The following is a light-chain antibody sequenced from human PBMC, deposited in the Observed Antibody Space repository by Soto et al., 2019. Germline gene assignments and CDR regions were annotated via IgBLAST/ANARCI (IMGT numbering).Light chain of an antibody. CDR1: SPNIGSNT. CDR3: AAWDDSPNGLYV. Sequence: QSLLTQPPSASGTPGPRVTISCPGNSPNIGSNTVNWYQQLPGTAPKLLIYSNNQRPSGVPDRFSGSKSGTSASLAISGLQSEDEADYYCAAWDDSPNGLYVFGTGTKVTVL. J-gene: IGLJ1*01. CDR2: SNN. V-gene: IGLV1-44*01.